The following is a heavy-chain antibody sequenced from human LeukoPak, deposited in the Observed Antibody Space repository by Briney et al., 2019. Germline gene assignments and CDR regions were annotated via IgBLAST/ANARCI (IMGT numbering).Heavy chain of an antibody. CDR2: IGSSYSTI. J-gene: IGHJ4*02. CDR3: ARRSYYGSGSPLDDY. CDR1: GFTFSDFY. D-gene: IGHD3-10*01. V-gene: IGHV3-11*01. Sequence: GSLRLSCAASGFTFSDFYMSWIRQAPGKGLEWVSYIGSSYSTIHYADSVKGRFTISRDNAKNSLYLQMNSLRAEDTAVYYCARRSYYGSGSPLDDYWGQGTLVTVSS.